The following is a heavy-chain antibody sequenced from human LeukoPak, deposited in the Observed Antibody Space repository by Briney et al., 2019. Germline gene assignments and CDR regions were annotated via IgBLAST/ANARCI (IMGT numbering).Heavy chain of an antibody. D-gene: IGHD3-10*01. CDR3: ARHSAYYYGSGSYPPDY. Sequence: PSETLSLTCTVSGGSISRGSYYWSWVRQPAGKGLEWIGRIYTSGSTNYNPSLKSRVTISVDTSKNQFSLKLSSVTAADTAVYYCARHSAYYYGSGSYPPDYWGQGTLVTVSS. CDR1: GGSISRGSYY. CDR2: IYTSGST. J-gene: IGHJ4*02. V-gene: IGHV4-61*02.